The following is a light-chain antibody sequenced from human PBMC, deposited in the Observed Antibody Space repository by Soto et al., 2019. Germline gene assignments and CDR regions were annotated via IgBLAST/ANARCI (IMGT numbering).Light chain of an antibody. CDR3: QQYENLPT. V-gene: IGKV1-33*01. CDR2: DAS. CDR1: QNINNY. J-gene: IGKJ5*01. Sequence: DIEMTQSPSSQYGSVRDRVTITGQASQNINNYLNWYQQKPGRAPKLMIYDASNLEAGVPSRFRGSGSGTDFTFTISRLQAEDIATYYCQQYENLPTFGQGTRLEI.